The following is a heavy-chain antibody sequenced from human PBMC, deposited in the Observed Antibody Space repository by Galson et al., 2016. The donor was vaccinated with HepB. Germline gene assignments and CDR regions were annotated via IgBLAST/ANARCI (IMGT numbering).Heavy chain of an antibody. CDR3: ARVQRYSAHDS. CDR1: GGSVSSSRYY. Sequence: SETLSLTCTVSGGSVSSSRYYWNWIRQPPGKGLEWIGEVYQTGSTNYNPSLRSRVPVSIDKSNNQFSLKVTSMTAADTAATFWARVQRYSAHDSWGQGTLVIVSS. D-gene: IGHD5-12*01. CDR2: VYQTGST. V-gene: IGHV4-61*01. J-gene: IGHJ4*02.